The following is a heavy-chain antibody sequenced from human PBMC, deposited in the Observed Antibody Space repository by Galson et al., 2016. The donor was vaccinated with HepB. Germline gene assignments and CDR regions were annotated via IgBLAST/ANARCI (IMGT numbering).Heavy chain of an antibody. Sequence: SVKVSCKASGYPFIDYSIHWVRQAPGQGLEWMAYIHPTSDGTHYAQKFQGRARVTRDTSITTASMELSSLTSDDPAVYSYARHWGGSADYWGQGTLVTVSS. J-gene: IGHJ4*02. CDR2: IHPTSDGT. CDR3: ARHWGGSADY. CDR1: GYPFIDYS. D-gene: IGHD1-26*01. V-gene: IGHV1-2*02.